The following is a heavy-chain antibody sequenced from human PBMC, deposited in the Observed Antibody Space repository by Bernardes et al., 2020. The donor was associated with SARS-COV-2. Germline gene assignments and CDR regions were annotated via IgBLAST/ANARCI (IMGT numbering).Heavy chain of an antibody. J-gene: IGHJ4*02. CDR3: ATKSYFDY. CDR2: INYSGST. V-gene: IGHV4-34*01. CDR1: GGSLSGYY. Sequence: SETLSLTCAVYGGSLSGYYWNWIRQAPGKGLEWIGEINYSGSTNYNPSLKSRVTISVDTSKNQFSLKLNSVTAEDTAVYYCATKSYFDYWGLGTLVTVSS.